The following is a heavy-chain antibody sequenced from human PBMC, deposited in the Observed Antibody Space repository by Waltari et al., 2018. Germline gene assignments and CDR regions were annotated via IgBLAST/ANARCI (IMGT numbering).Heavy chain of an antibody. Sequence: QVQLQESGPGLLKPSQTLSLTCTVSGGSINSGSYYWSWIRQPAGKGLEWIGRIYTSGGTNYNPSLKSRVTISVDTSKNQFSLKLSSVTAADTAVYYCARGYLDILTGYSDLPDYWGQGTLVTVSS. V-gene: IGHV4-61*02. J-gene: IGHJ4*02. CDR3: ARGYLDILTGYSDLPDY. D-gene: IGHD3-9*01. CDR1: GGSINSGSYY. CDR2: IYTSGGT.